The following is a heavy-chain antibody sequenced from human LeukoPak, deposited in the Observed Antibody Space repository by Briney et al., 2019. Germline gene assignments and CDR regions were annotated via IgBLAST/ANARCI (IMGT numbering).Heavy chain of an antibody. V-gene: IGHV1-2*02. Sequence: ASVKVSCKASGYTFTGYYMHWVRQAPGQGLEWMGWINPNSGDTNYAEKLQGRVTMTRDTSISTAYMELSKLRSDDAAVYYCARSGSIATNNWFDPWGQGTLVTVS. CDR3: ARSGSIATNNWFDP. D-gene: IGHD6-6*01. J-gene: IGHJ5*02. CDR1: GYTFTGYY. CDR2: INPNSGDT.